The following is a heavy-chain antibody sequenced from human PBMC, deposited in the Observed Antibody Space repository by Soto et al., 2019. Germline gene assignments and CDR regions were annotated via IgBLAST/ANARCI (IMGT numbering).Heavy chain of an antibody. V-gene: IGHV3-9*01. CDR3: AKDTSIAVAGTMFDY. CDR2: ISWSSGSI. CDR1: GFTFDDYA. J-gene: IGHJ4*02. D-gene: IGHD6-19*01. Sequence: EVQLVESGGGLVQPGRSLRLSCAASGFTFDDYAMHWVRQAPGKGLEWVSGISWSSGSIGYADSVKGRFTISRDNAKNSLYLQMNSLRAEDTALYYCAKDTSIAVAGTMFDYWGQGTLVTVSS.